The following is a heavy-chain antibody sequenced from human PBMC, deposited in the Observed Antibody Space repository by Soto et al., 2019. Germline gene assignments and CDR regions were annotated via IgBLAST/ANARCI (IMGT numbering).Heavy chain of an antibody. J-gene: IGHJ6*02. V-gene: IGHV4-30-4*01. CDR1: GDSISSDYYH. CDR2: IHPSGSS. Sequence: QVQLQQSGPGLVKPSQTLSLTCTVSGDSISSDYYHWTWIRQSPGKGLEWIGYIHPSGSSLYNPSFKSRVTISVDTSKTQFSLHLTSGTAADTAVYFRAREDDAGDSLDVWGQGTTVTVSS. D-gene: IGHD2-21*02. CDR3: AREDDAGDSLDV.